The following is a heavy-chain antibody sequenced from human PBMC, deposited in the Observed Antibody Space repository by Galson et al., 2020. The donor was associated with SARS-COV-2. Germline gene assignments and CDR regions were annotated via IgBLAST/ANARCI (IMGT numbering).Heavy chain of an antibody. CDR3: ANSLRYCTNGVCYFDAFDV. D-gene: IGHD2-8*01. V-gene: IGHV3-33*06. J-gene: IGHJ3*01. CDR1: GFTFSTYA. CDR2: IWYDGSNQ. Sequence: GGSLRLSCTASGFTFSTYAMHWVRQAPGKGLDWVAVIWYDGSNQYYADSVKGRFTVSRDNSKDTLYLQMNSLRAEDTAVYYCANSLRYCTNGVCYFDAFDVWGQGTMVTVSS.